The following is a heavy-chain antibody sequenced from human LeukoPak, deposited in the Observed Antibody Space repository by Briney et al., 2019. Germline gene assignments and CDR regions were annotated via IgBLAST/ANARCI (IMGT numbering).Heavy chain of an antibody. CDR2: IYTSGST. Sequence: PSETLSLTCTVSGGSISSSSYYWSWIRQPAGKGLEWIGRIYTSGSTNYNPSLKSRVTMSVDTSKNQFSLKLSSVTAADTAVYYCARGVSLDYWGQGTLVTVSS. CDR3: ARGVSLDY. D-gene: IGHD6-13*01. J-gene: IGHJ4*02. CDR1: GGSISSSSYY. V-gene: IGHV4-61*02.